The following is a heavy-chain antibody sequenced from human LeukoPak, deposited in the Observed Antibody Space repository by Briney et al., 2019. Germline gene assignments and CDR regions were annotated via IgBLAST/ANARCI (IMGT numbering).Heavy chain of an antibody. CDR1: GGSLSSSSYY. CDR3: ARHDYGDYLVDY. Sequence: SETLSLTCTVSGGSLSSSSYYWGWIRQPPGKGLEWIGSIYYSGSTYYNPSLKSRVTISVDTSKNQFSLKLSSVTAADTAVYYCARHDYGDYLVDYWGQGTLVTVSS. J-gene: IGHJ4*02. V-gene: IGHV4-39*01. CDR2: IYYSGST. D-gene: IGHD4-17*01.